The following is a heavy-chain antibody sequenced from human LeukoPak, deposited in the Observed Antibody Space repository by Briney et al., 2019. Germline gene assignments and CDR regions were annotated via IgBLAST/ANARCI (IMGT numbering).Heavy chain of an antibody. V-gene: IGHV4-39*01. D-gene: IGHD3-10*01. CDR1: GGSISSSSYY. Sequence: SETLSLTCTVSGGSISSSSYYWGWIRQPPGKGLEWFGSIYYSGSTYYNPSLKSRVTISVDTSKNQFSLKLSSVTAADTAVYYCARQGQYYGSGSQFDYWGQGTLVTVSS. J-gene: IGHJ4*02. CDR2: IYYSGST. CDR3: ARQGQYYGSGSQFDY.